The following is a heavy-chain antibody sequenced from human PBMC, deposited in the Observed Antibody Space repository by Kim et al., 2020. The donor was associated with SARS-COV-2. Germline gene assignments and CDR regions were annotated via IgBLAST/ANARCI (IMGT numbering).Heavy chain of an antibody. CDR2: ISWEGDRT. V-gene: IGHV3-43*01. CDR3: AKDATRHYTSGSYFDS. J-gene: IGHJ4*02. Sequence: GGSLRLSCAASGFSFEDYTVHWVRQTPGKGLEWISLISWEGDRTDYADSVKGRFIISRDKSKNILYLQMNSLGTEDTALYCCAKDATRHYTSGSYFDSWGQGTLVTVSS. CDR1: GFSFEDYT. D-gene: IGHD3-10*01.